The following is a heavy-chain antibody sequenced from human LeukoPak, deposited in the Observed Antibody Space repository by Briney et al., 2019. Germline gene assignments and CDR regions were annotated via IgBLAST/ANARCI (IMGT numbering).Heavy chain of an antibody. J-gene: IGHJ4*02. CDR1: GYTFTSYA. D-gene: IGHD6-6*01. Sequence: ASVTVSCTASGYTFTSYAMNWVRQAPGQGLEWMGWINTNTGNPTYAQGFTGRFVFSLDTSVSTAYLQISSLKAEDTAVYYCARDLTIAARREFGYWGQGTLVTVSS. V-gene: IGHV7-4-1*02. CDR2: INTNTGNP. CDR3: ARDLTIAARREFGY.